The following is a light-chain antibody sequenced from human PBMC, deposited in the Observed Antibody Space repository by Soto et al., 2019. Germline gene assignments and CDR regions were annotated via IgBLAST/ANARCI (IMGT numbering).Light chain of an antibody. J-gene: IGKJ4*01. CDR1: QTVSSNY. Sequence: EIVLTQSPGTLSFSPGERATLSCRASQTVSSNYLAWYQQKPGQAPRLLIYGASSRATDIPDRFSGSGSGTDFTLAISRLEPEDFAVYYCQQYGSSPLTFGGGTKVDIK. CDR3: QQYGSSPLT. V-gene: IGKV3-20*01. CDR2: GAS.